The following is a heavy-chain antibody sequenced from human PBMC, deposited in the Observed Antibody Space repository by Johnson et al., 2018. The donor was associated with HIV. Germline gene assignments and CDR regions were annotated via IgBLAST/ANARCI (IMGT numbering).Heavy chain of an antibody. J-gene: IGHJ3*02. Sequence: QVLLVESGGDVVQPGRSLRLSCTASGFTFSSYALHWVRQAPGKGLEWVAVLSYDGSNKFYADSVKGRVTISRDNSKNTLYLQMNSLRAEDTAVYYCAKSPGKDYGCKSGAFDIWGQGTMVTVSS. CDR1: GFTFSSYA. D-gene: IGHD4-23*01. V-gene: IGHV3-30-3*01. CDR3: AKSPGKDYGCKSGAFDI. CDR2: LSYDGSNK.